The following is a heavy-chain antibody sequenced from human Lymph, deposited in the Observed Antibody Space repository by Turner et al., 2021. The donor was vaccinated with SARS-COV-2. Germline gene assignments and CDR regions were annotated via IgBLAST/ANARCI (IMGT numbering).Heavy chain of an antibody. CDR1: GYTLPELS. CDR3: ATAPAAVVTGWFDP. Sequence: QVQLVQSGAEVKKPGASVKVSSKVSGYTLPELSMHWVRQTPGKGLEWMGCFDPEDGETIYAQNFQGRVTMTEDTSTDTAYMDLSSLRSEDTAVYYCATAPAAVVTGWFDPWGQGTLVTVSS. J-gene: IGHJ5*02. D-gene: IGHD2-15*01. CDR2: FDPEDGET. V-gene: IGHV1-24*01.